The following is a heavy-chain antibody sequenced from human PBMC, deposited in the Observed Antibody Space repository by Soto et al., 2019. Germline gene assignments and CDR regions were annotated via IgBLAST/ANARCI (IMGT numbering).Heavy chain of an antibody. Sequence: QLQLQESGSGLVKPSQNLSLTCAVSVGSISSGGYSWRWIRQPPGKGLEWIGYIYHSGSTYYNPSLKSRVTISVDRSKNQFSLKLSSVTAADTAVYYGASRSDGYNYSGYWGQGTLVPVSS. J-gene: IGHJ1*01. CDR1: VGSISSGGYS. CDR2: IYHSGST. CDR3: ASRSDGYNYSGY. D-gene: IGHD5-12*01. V-gene: IGHV4-30-2*01.